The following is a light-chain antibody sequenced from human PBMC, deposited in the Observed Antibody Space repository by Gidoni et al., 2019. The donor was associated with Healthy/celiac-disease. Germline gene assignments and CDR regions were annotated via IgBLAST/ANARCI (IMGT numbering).Light chain of an antibody. J-gene: IGKJ1*01. V-gene: IGKV4-1*01. CDR2: WAS. CDR1: PSVLYSSNNKNY. CDR3: QQYYSTPWT. Sequence: DIVMTQSPDSLAVSLGERATMNCKSSPSVLYSSNNKNYLAWYQQKPGQPPKLLIYWASTRESGVPDRFSGSGSGTDFTLTISSLQAEDVAVYYCQQYYSTPWTFXXXTKVEIK.